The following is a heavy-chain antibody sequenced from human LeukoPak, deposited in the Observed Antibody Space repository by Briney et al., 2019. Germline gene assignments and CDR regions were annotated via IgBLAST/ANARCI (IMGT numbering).Heavy chain of an antibody. CDR3: ARGDGVYVY. Sequence: PGGSLRLSWAASGFTVSSNYMTWVRQAPGQGLEWVSVIYFGGTIYYADSVKGRFTISRDNSKNTVYLQMNSLRVEDTAVYYCARGDGVYVYWGQGTLVTVSS. CDR2: IYFGGTI. CDR1: GFTVSSNY. D-gene: IGHD5/OR15-5a*01. V-gene: IGHV3-53*01. J-gene: IGHJ4*02.